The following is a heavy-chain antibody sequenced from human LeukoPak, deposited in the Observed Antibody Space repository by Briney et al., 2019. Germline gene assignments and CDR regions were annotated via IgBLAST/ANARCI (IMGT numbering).Heavy chain of an antibody. V-gene: IGHV3-23*01. J-gene: IGHJ6*02. CDR2: ISGSGGST. Sequence: PGGSLRLSCAASGFTFSSYAMSWVRQAPGKGLEWVSAISGSGGSTYYADSVKGRFTISRDNSKNTLYLQMNSLRAEDTAVYYCATVYSSSPLRPMDVWGQGTTVTVSS. CDR1: GFTFSSYA. CDR3: ATVYSSSPLRPMDV. D-gene: IGHD2-2*01.